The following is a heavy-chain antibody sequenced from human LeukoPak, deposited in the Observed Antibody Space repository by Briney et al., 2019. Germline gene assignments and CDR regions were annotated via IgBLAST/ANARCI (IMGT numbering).Heavy chain of an antibody. CDR2: IYYSGST. CDR1: GGSVSSSSYY. J-gene: IGHJ4*02. V-gene: IGHV4-61*01. Sequence: PSETLSLTCTVSGGSVSSSSYYWSWIRQPPGKGLEWIGYIYYSGSTNYNPSLKSRVTISVDTSKNQFSLKLSSVTAADTAVYYCAGARRYYYDSSGYSFDYWGQGTLVTVSS. D-gene: IGHD3-22*01. CDR3: AGARRYYYDSSGYSFDY.